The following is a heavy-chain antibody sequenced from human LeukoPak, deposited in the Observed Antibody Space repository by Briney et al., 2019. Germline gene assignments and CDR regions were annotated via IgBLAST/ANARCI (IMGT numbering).Heavy chain of an antibody. V-gene: IGHV3-11*04. CDR3: ARRAGAYSHPYDY. CDR2: IRSSGSTI. Sequence: GGSLRLSCAASGFTFSDYYMSWIRQAPGKGLEWVSSIRSSGSTIYYADSVKGRFTISRDNAKNSLYLQMNSLRAEDTAVYYCARRAGAYSHPYDYWGQGTLVTVSS. J-gene: IGHJ4*02. D-gene: IGHD4/OR15-4a*01. CDR1: GFTFSDYY.